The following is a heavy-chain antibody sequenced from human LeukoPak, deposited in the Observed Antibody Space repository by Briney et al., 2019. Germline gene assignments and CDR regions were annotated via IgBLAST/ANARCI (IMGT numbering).Heavy chain of an antibody. V-gene: IGHV4-34*01. D-gene: IGHD4-23*01. CDR3: ARGGNSGGYFDY. J-gene: IGHJ4*02. CDR1: GGSFSGYY. Sequence: SETLSLTCAVYGGSFSGYYWSWIRQPPGKGLEWIGEINHSGSTNYNPSLKSRVTISVDTSKNQFSLKLSPVTAADTAVYYCARGGNSGGYFDYWGQGTLVTVSS. CDR2: INHSGST.